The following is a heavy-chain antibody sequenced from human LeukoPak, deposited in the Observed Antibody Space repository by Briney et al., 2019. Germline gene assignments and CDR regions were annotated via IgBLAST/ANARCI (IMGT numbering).Heavy chain of an antibody. CDR2: ISGSGGST. CDR1: GFTFSSYA. D-gene: IGHD6-13*01. V-gene: IGHV3-23*01. J-gene: IGHJ4*02. CDR3: AKDLVSSSWYYDY. Sequence: GGSLRLSCAASGFTFSSYATSWVRQAPGKGLEWVSAISGSGGSTYYADSVKGRFTISRDNSKNTLYLQMNSLRAEDTAVYYCAKDLVSSSWYYDYWGQGTLVTVSS.